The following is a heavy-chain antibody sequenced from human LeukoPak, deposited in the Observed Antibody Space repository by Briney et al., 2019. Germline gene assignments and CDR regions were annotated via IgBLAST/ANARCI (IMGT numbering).Heavy chain of an antibody. CDR2: ISAYNGNT. CDR1: GYTLTSYG. J-gene: IGHJ6*03. V-gene: IGHV1-18*01. Sequence: ASVKVSCKASGYTLTSYGISWVRQAPGQGLEWMGWISAYNGNTNYAQKLQGRVTMTTDTSTSTAYMELRSLRSDDTAVYYCARAARAIAEALMDVWGKGTTVTVSS. D-gene: IGHD6-13*01. CDR3: ARAARAIAEALMDV.